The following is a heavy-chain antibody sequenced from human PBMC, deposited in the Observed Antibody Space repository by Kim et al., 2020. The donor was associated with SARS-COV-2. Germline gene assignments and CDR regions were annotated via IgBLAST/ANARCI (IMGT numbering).Heavy chain of an antibody. CDR3: ARDEDGYSFDY. CDR1: GFTFSSYG. D-gene: IGHD5-12*01. CDR2: IWYDGSNK. J-gene: IGHJ4*02. V-gene: IGHV3-33*01. Sequence: GGSLRLSCAASGFTFSSYGMHWVRQAPGKGLEWVAVIWYDGSNKYYADSVKGRFTISRDNSKNTLYLQMNSLRAEDTAVYYCARDEDGYSFDYWGQGTLVTVSS.